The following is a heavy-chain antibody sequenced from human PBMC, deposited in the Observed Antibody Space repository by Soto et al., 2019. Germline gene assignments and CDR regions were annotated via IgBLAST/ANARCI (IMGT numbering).Heavy chain of an antibody. V-gene: IGHV4-31*03. Sequence: PSETLSLTCTFSGGSISSGGYYWSWIRQHPGKGLEWIGYIYHSGTTYYNPSLKSRVTISVDTSKNQFSMKLNSVTAADTAVYYCARDLWGYCGTDCYPLDVWGQGTTVT. CDR2: IYHSGTT. CDR3: ARDLWGYCGTDCYPLDV. D-gene: IGHD2-21*02. CDR1: GGSISSGGYY. J-gene: IGHJ6*02.